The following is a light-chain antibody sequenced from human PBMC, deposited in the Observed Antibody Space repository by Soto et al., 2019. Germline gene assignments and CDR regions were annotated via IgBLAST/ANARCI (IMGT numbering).Light chain of an antibody. CDR2: EVT. CDR3: CSYAGSSTWV. J-gene: IGLJ3*02. CDR1: SSDVGGYNY. Sequence: QSALTQPPSASGSPGQSVTISCTGTSSDVGGYNYVSWYQQHPGKAPKFIIYEVTKRPSGVPDRFSGSKSGNTASLTVSGLQAEDEADYYCCSYAGSSTWVFGGGTKVTVL. V-gene: IGLV2-8*01.